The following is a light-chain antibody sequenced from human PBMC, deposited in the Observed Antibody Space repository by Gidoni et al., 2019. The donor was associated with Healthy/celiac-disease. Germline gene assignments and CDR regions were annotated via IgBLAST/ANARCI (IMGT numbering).Light chain of an antibody. J-gene: IGKJ1*01. CDR3: QQYGTSLWT. V-gene: IGKV3-20*01. CDR1: PSVSSNY. Sequence: DIVFTQSPGSLSLSPGERATLSCRASPSVSSNYLAWYQQQPTQATRLLIYGASSRGTAIPDRFSGSGSGTVFTLTISRLEPEDVAVYYCQQYGTSLWTFGQGTKVEIK. CDR2: GAS.